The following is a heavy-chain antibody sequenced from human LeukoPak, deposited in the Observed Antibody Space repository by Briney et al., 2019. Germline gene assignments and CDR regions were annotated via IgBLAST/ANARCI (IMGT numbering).Heavy chain of an antibody. V-gene: IGHV3-33*01. D-gene: IGHD1-26*01. J-gene: IGHJ4*02. Sequence: PGRSLRLSCAASGFTFSRFGMHWVRQAPGKGLEGVALIWADGSHEYYADSVKGRFTISRDNSKNTLYLQMNSLRGEDTAVYYCARGGLTIAEATTSWYLDYWGQGILVTVSS. CDR3: ARGGLTIAEATTSWYLDY. CDR1: GFTFSRFG. CDR2: IWADGSHE.